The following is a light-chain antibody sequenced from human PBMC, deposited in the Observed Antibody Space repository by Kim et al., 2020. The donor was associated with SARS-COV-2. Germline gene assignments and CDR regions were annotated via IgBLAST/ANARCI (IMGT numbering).Light chain of an antibody. V-gene: IGKV3-15*01. J-gene: IGKJ5*01. CDR3: QQYNNWPIT. Sequence: VSPGDTATHSCRASQSISSNLASYQQKPGQAPRLLIYGASTRATDIPARFSGSGSGTEFTLTISSLQSEDFAVYYCQQYNNWPITFGQGTRLEIK. CDR2: GAS. CDR1: QSISSN.